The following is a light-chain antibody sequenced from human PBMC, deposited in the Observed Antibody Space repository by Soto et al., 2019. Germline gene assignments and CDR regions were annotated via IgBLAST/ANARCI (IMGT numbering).Light chain of an antibody. J-gene: IGLJ1*01. CDR3: RSYTSSSTRF. Sequence: QSALTQPASVSGSPSQSITISCTGTSSDVGAYDFVSWYQQHPDKATKLMIYEISNRPSGVSNRLSVSKSVNTATLTISEFQAEDEANYYCRSYTSSSTRFFGTESKITVL. V-gene: IGLV2-14*03. CDR2: EIS. CDR1: SSDVGAYDF.